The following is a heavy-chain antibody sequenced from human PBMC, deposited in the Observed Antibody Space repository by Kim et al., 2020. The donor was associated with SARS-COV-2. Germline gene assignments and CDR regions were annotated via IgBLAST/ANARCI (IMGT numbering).Heavy chain of an antibody. Sequence: GGSLRLSCAASGFTFSSYAMSWVRQAPGKGLEWVSAISGSGGSTYYADSVKGRFTISRDNSKNTLYLQMNSLRAEDTAVYYCAKDFSITMIVVATYYFDYWGQGTLVTVSS. J-gene: IGHJ4*02. V-gene: IGHV3-23*01. CDR3: AKDFSITMIVVATYYFDY. CDR2: ISGSGGST. D-gene: IGHD3-22*01. CDR1: GFTFSSYA.